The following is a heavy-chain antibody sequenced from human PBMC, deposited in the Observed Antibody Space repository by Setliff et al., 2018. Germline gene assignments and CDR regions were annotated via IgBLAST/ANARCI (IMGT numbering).Heavy chain of an antibody. V-gene: IGHV4-30-4*08. CDR1: GGSISSGDYY. J-gene: IGHJ4*02. Sequence: SETLSLTCTVSGGSISSGDYYWTWIRQPPGKGLEWIGFIYYSGNTFYNPSLKSRLTISVDTSKNLFSLKLSSVTAADTAVYYCARQLYYYGTPGYFDYWGLRLSWSPSPQ. CDR3: ARQLYYYGTPGYFDY. CDR2: IYYSGNT. D-gene: IGHD3-10*01.